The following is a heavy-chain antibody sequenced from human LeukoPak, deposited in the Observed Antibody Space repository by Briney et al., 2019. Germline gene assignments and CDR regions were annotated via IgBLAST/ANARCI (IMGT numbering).Heavy chain of an antibody. CDR1: GGSISSYY. J-gene: IGHJ4*02. CDR2: IYNSGIT. D-gene: IGHD1-26*01. V-gene: IGHV4-59*01. Sequence: PSETLSLTCIVSGGSISSYYWSWIRQPPGKGLDWIGYIYNSGITNHNPSLKSRVTISVDTSKNQFSLKLSSVTAADTAVYYCARAPRYSGSYYAPKYYFDYWGQGTLVTVSS. CDR3: ARAPRYSGSYYAPKYYFDY.